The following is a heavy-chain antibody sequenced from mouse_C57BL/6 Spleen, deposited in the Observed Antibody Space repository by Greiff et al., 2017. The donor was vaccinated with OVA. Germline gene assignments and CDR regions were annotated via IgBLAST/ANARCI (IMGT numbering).Heavy chain of an antibody. V-gene: IGHV1-75*01. J-gene: IGHJ2*01. CDR3: ARRTYYDYLYYFDY. Sequence: QVQLKESGPELVKPGASVKISCKASGYTFTDYYINWVKQRPGQGLEWIGWIFPGSGSTYYNEKFKGKATLTVDKSSSTAYMLLSSLTSEDSAVYFCARRTYYDYLYYFDYWGQGTTLTVSS. CDR1: GYTFTDYY. CDR2: IFPGSGST. D-gene: IGHD2-4*01.